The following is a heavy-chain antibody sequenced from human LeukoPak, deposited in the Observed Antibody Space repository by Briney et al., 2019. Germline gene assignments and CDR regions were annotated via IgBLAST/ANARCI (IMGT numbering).Heavy chain of an antibody. V-gene: IGHV3-30-3*01. D-gene: IGHD6-19*01. CDR3: ARRISGGWPDY. J-gene: IGHJ4*02. Sequence: GGSLRLSCAASGFTFSSYSMHWVRQAPGKGLEGVAFISDAGTNKACADSVKGRFTISRDNSKNTLYLQMNSLRAEDTAVYYCARRISGGWPDYWGQGTLVTVSS. CDR1: GFTFSSYS. CDR2: ISDAGTNK.